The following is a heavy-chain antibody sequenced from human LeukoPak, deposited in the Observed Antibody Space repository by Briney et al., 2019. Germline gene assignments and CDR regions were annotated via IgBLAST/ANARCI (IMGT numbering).Heavy chain of an antibody. D-gene: IGHD5-18*01. CDR3: ARVHYNTAMVDIDY. J-gene: IGHJ4*02. CDR2: IYSGGST. CDR1: GFTVSGNY. Sequence: GGSLRLSCAASGFTVSGNYMTWVRQDPGKGLEWVSIIYSGGSTYYTDSVEGRFTISRDNSKNTVYLQMNSLRAEDTAVYYCARVHYNTAMVDIDYWGQGTLVTVSS. V-gene: IGHV3-53*01.